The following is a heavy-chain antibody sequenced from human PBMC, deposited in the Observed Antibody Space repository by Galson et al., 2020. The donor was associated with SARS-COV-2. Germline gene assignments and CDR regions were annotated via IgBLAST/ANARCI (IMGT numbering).Heavy chain of an antibody. D-gene: IGHD1-1*01. J-gene: IGHJ4*02. V-gene: IGHV3-30*18. CDR3: AKDRLEDNYLDY. CDR1: GFTFSGYG. CDR2: ISYDGSNE. Sequence: TGGSLRLSCAASGFTFSGYGMHWVRQAPGKGLEWVAVISYDGSNEYYADSVKGRFTISRDNSMNTLYLQMNSLRVEDTAVYYCAKDRLEDNYLDYWGQGTLVTVSS.